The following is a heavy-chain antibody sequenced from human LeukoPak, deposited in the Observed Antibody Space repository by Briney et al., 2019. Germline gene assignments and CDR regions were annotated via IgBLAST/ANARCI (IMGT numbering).Heavy chain of an antibody. D-gene: IGHD3-22*01. J-gene: IGHJ4*02. V-gene: IGHV3-30*02. CDR2: MRSDGSTK. CDR1: GFSFSSYG. Sequence: PGGSLRLSCAASGFSFSSYGMHWVRQAPGKGLEWVAYMRSDGSTKYYADSVKGRFTISRDNSKKTLYLQMNSLRPEGTAVYYCAKGYDSSGYYLDYWGQGTLVTVSP. CDR3: AKGYDSSGYYLDY.